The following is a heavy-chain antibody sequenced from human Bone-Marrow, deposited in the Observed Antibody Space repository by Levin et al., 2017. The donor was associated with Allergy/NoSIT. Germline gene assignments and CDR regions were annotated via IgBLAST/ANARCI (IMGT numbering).Heavy chain of an antibody. CDR3: AKVSGHYFFDH. CDR1: GFPFSSYA. Sequence: GESLKISGAVSGFPFSSYAMSWVRQAPGKGLEWVSVISSGGANTYYVDSVKGRFTISRDNSKNTVYLQMNSLRADDTAMYFCAKVSGHYFFDHWGQGTLVTVSS. D-gene: IGHD6-19*01. CDR2: ISSGGANT. V-gene: IGHV3-23*01. J-gene: IGHJ4*02.